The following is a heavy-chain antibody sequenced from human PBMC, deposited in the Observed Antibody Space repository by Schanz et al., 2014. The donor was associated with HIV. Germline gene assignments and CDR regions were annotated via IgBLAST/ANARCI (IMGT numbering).Heavy chain of an antibody. J-gene: IGHJ3*02. V-gene: IGHV3-23*04. CDR1: GFTITSYG. Sequence: VQLVESGGGVVQPGRSLRLSCAVSGFTITSYGMSWVRQAPGKGLEWVSTISAGVGTASYADSVKGRFIISRDNSKKMLFLQMNRLRAEDTAVYYCAIRTPMISFGAFDIWGRGTMVTVSS. D-gene: IGHD3-16*01. CDR2: ISAGVGTA. CDR3: AIRTPMISFGAFDI.